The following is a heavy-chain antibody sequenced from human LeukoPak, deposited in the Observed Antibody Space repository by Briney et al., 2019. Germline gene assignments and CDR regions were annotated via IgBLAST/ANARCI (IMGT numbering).Heavy chain of an antibody. J-gene: IGHJ3*02. CDR2: ISSSSTYI. Sequence: AGGSLRLSCAASGFTFSRDSMNWVRQAPGKGLEWVSSISSSSTYIYYADSVKGRFTISRNNAKNSLHLQMNSLRAEDTAVYYCARGGGYGGYDLDAFDIWGQGTMVTVSS. CDR3: ARGGGYGGYDLDAFDI. CDR1: GFTFSRDS. V-gene: IGHV3-21*01. D-gene: IGHD5-12*01.